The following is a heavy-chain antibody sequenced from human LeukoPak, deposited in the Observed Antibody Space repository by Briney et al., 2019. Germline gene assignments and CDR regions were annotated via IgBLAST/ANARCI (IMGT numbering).Heavy chain of an antibody. CDR1: GGSFSGYY. CDR3: AREGPPPVAGTKDVSAFDI. V-gene: IGHV4-34*01. CDR2: INHSGST. D-gene: IGHD6-19*01. J-gene: IGHJ3*02. Sequence: SETLSLTCAVYGGSFSGYYWSWIRQPPGKGLEWIGEINHSGSTNYNPSLKSRVTISVDTSKNQFSLKLSSVTAADTAVYYCAREGPPPVAGTKDVSAFDIWGQGTMVTVSS.